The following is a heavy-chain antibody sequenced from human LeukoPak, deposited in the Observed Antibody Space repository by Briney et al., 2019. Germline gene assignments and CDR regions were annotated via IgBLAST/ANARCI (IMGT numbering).Heavy chain of an antibody. CDR2: ISYSGSP. CDR1: GGSISSYF. J-gene: IGHJ4*02. CDR3: ARLFCSGASCSRGRGFDY. D-gene: IGHD2-15*01. V-gene: IGHV4-59*06. Sequence: SETLSLTCTVSGGSISSYFWTWIRQHPGKGLEWIGYISYSGSPYYSPSLESRVTISADTSQNQFSLKLNPVTAADTAIYYCARLFCSGASCSRGRGFDYWGQGTLVTVSS.